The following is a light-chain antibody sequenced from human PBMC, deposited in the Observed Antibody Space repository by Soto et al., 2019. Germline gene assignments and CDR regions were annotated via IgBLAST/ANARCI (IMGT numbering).Light chain of an antibody. J-gene: IGKJ1*01. Sequence: DIQMTQSPSTLSASVGDRVTITCRASQSISSWLAWYQQKPGKAPKLLIYKASNLESGVPSRFSGSGSGTEFTLTISSLQPDDFATYYCQQYSSWWTFGQGTKVEIK. CDR2: KAS. CDR3: QQYSSWWT. V-gene: IGKV1-5*03. CDR1: QSISSW.